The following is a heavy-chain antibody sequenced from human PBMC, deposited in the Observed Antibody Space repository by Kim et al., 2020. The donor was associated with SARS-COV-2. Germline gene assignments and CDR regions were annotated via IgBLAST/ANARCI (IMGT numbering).Heavy chain of an antibody. Sequence: SETLSLTCTVSGGSISSYYWSWIRQPPGKGLEWIGYIYYSGSTNYNPSLKSRVTISVDTSKNQFSLKLSSVTAADTAVYYCARDNLGSFYDPNIGGMDVWGQGTTVTVSS. V-gene: IGHV4-59*01. J-gene: IGHJ6*02. D-gene: IGHD3-3*01. CDR3: ARDNLGSFYDPNIGGMDV. CDR1: GGSISSYY. CDR2: IYYSGST.